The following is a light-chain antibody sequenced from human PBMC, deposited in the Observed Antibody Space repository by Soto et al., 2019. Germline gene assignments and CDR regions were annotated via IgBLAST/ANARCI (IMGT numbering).Light chain of an antibody. V-gene: IGKV1-39*01. J-gene: IGKJ1*01. CDR1: QTISNC. CDR2: AAS. Sequence: DLQMTQSPSSLSASVGDSVTITCRASQTISNCLNWYHQKPGKAPRLLIYAASSLQSGVPSRFSGSGSGTDFTLTISSLQPEDFATYYCQQSYSTPRTFGQGTKVELK. CDR3: QQSYSTPRT.